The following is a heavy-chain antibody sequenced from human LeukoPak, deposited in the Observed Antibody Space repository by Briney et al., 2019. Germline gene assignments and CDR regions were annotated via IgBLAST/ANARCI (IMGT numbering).Heavy chain of an antibody. V-gene: IGHV3-21*01. CDR3: ARDREVFYRSTFGGVIDYFDY. CDR2: ISSSSSYI. D-gene: IGHD3-16*02. J-gene: IGHJ4*02. Sequence: GGSLRLSCAASGFTFSSYSMNWVRQAPGKGLEWVSSISSSSSYIYYADSVKGRFTISRDNAKNSLYLQMNSLRAEDTAVYYCARDREVFYRSTFGGVIDYFDYWGQGTLVTVSS. CDR1: GFTFSSYS.